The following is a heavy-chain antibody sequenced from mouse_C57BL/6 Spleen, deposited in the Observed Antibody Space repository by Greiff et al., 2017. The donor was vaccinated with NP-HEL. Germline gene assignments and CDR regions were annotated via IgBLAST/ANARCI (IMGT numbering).Heavy chain of an antibody. D-gene: IGHD1-1*01. J-gene: IGHJ2*01. CDR3: AREGRITTVVGCDY. V-gene: IGHV1-26*01. Sequence: EVQLQQSGPELVKPGASVKISCKASGYTFTDYYMNWVKQSHGKSLEWIGDINPNNGGTSYNQKFKGKATLTVDKSSSTAYMELRSLTSEDSAVYYCAREGRITTVVGCDYWGQGTTLTVSS. CDR2: INPNNGGT. CDR1: GYTFTDYY.